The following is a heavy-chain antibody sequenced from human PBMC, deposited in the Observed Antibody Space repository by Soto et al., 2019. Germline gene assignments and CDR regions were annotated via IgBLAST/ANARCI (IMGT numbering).Heavy chain of an antibody. CDR2: IYPGESDT. V-gene: IGHV5-51*01. J-gene: IGHJ5*02. CDR1: GYSFTSYW. D-gene: IGHD1-7*01. Sequence: GESLKISCKGSGYSFTSYWIGWVRQMPGKGLEWMGIIYPGESDTRYSPSFQGQVTIPADKSISTAYLQWSSLKASDTAMYYCARAMGGVTGTTRWFGPWGQGTLVTVSS. CDR3: ARAMGGVTGTTRWFGP.